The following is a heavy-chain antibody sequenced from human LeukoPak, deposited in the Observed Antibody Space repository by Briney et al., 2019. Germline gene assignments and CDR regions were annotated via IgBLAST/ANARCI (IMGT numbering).Heavy chain of an antibody. CDR2: IRAKAYGGTT. J-gene: IGHJ6*03. Sequence: SLRLSCTASGFTFDDYAMSWFRQAPGKGLEWVGFIRAKAYGGTTDYAASVRGRFTISSDDSKSIVQLQMNGLKTEDTAVYDCSRRRGCGSAACPGYMFVWGKGTTVTVSS. V-gene: IGHV3-49*03. CDR3: SRRRGCGSAACPGYMFV. D-gene: IGHD2-21*01. CDR1: GFTFDDYA.